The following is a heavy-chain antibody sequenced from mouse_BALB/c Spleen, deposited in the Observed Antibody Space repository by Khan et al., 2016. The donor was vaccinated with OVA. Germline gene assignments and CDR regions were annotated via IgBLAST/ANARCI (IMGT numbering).Heavy chain of an antibody. Sequence: QVQLKESGPGLVQPSQSLSITCTVSGFSLITYGVHWVRQSPGKGLEWLGVIWSDGSTDYNAAFISRLIITKDNSKSQVFFKMNSLQADDTAIYYWARNSYRYDFTYWGRGTLVTVSA. CDR2: IWSDGST. J-gene: IGHJ3*01. CDR3: ARNSYRYDFTY. V-gene: IGHV2-4-1*01. CDR1: GFSLITYG. D-gene: IGHD2-12*01.